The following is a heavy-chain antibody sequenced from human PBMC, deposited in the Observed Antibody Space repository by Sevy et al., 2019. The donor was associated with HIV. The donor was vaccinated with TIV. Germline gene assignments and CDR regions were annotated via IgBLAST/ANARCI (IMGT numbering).Heavy chain of an antibody. V-gene: IGHV4-59*08. CDR1: GGSITSLY. CDR3: AGENAWGRGYS. J-gene: IGHJ4*02. Sequence: SETLSLTCTVSGGSITSLYWGWIRQPPGKGLEWIANIYYNGNTNYNPSLKRRVTISLETSKNQFTLGLSSVTAADTAIHYCAGENAWGRGYSWGQGTLVTVSS. D-gene: IGHD3-10*01. CDR2: IYYNGNT.